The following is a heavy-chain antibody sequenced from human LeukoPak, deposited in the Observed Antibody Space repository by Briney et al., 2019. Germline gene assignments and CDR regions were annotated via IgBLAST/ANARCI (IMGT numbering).Heavy chain of an antibody. CDR3: ARGEQWLTPSPHGMDV. J-gene: IGHJ6*02. V-gene: IGHV3-48*01. CDR2: ISSSSSTI. Sequence: GGSLRLSCAASGFTFSSYSMNWVRQAPGKGLEWASYISSSSSTIYYADSVKGRFTISRDNAKNSLYLQMNSLRAEDTAVYYCARGEQWLTPSPHGMDVWGQGTTVTVSS. D-gene: IGHD6-19*01. CDR1: GFTFSSYS.